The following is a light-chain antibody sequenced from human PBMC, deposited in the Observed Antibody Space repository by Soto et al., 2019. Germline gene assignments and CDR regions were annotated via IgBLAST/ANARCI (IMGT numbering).Light chain of an antibody. CDR3: QQYNNWYT. J-gene: IGKJ2*01. CDR1: QSVRNN. V-gene: IGKV3-15*01. CDR2: GAS. Sequence: EVVLTQSPVTLSVSPGERATLSCRASQSVRNNLALYQQKPGQARRLPIYGASTRATGIPARFSGSGSGTQFTLTIRSLQSEGFAVYYCQQYNNWYTFGQGTKLEMK.